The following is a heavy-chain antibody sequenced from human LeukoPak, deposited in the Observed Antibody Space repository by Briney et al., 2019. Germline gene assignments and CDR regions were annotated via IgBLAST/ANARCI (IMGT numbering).Heavy chain of an antibody. Sequence: ASVKVSCKDSGYTFTDYYMHWVRQAPGQGLEWMGWINPNSGGTNYAQKFQGRVTMTRDTSISTAYMELSSLRSDDTAVYYCARDRGVTTDLDYWGQGTLVTVSS. CDR3: ARDRGVTTDLDY. D-gene: IGHD4-17*01. J-gene: IGHJ4*02. CDR2: INPNSGGT. V-gene: IGHV1-2*02. CDR1: GYTFTDYY.